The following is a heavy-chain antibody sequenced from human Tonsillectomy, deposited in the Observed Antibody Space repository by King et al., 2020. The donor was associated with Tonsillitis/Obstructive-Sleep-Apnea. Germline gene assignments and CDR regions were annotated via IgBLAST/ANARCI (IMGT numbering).Heavy chain of an antibody. CDR2: IYYSGST. V-gene: IGHV4-39*01. J-gene: IGHJ5*02. D-gene: IGHD3-9*01. CDR3: ARQIGHYDSLTGYSQNWFDP. CDR1: GGSISSYSDY. Sequence: QLQESGPGLVKPSETLSLTCTVSGGSISSYSDYWGWIRQPPGKGLEWIGNIYYSGSTYYSPSLKSRVTISVDTSKNQFSLKLTSMTAADTAVYYCARQIGHYDSLTGYSQNWFDPWGQGTLVTVSS.